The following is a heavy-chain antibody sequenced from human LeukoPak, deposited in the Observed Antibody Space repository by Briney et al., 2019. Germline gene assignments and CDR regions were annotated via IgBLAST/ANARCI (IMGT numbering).Heavy chain of an antibody. V-gene: IGHV3-30*18. J-gene: IGHJ4*02. CDR2: ISYDGSNK. CDR1: GFTFSSYG. D-gene: IGHD5-12*01. CDR3: AKDSGYDSLDY. Sequence: GRSLRLSCAASGFTFSSYGMHWVRQAPGKGLEWVAVISYDGSNKYYADSVKGRFTISRDNPKNTLYLQMNSLRAEDTAVYYCAKDSGYDSLDYWGQGTLVTVSS.